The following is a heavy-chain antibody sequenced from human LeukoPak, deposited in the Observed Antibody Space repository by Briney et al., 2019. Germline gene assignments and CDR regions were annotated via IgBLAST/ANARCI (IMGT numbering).Heavy chain of an antibody. J-gene: IGHJ4*02. D-gene: IGHD3-10*01. CDR3: ARDTYYYGSGSYGLDY. V-gene: IGHV4-4*07. CDR2: IYTSGST. Sequence: SETLSLTCTVSGGSISSYYWSWIRQPAGKGLEWIGRIYTSGSTNYNPSLKSRVTMSVDTSKNQFSLKLSSVTAADTALYYCARDTYYYGSGSYGLDYWGQGTLVTVSS. CDR1: GGSISSYY.